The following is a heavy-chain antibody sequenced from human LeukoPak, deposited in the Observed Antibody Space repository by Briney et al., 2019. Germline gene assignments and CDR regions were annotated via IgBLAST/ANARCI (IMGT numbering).Heavy chain of an antibody. D-gene: IGHD2-21*01. Sequence: SETLSLTCTVSGGSISRSSHYWGWIRQPPGKGLEWIGSIYYSGSTYYNSSLKSRVTMSVDTSKNQFSLKLSSVTAADTAVYYCARDYCGGDCYYYYYYYMDVWGKGTTVTVSS. CDR1: GGSISRSSHY. CDR2: IYYSGST. V-gene: IGHV4-39*07. J-gene: IGHJ6*03. CDR3: ARDYCGGDCYYYYYYYMDV.